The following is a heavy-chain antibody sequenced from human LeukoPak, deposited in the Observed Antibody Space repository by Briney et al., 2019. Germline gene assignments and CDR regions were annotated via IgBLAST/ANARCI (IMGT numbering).Heavy chain of an antibody. CDR1: GFTXSSSW. CDR2: IYKDGKI. CDR3: ASRHCSGGDCYFAGADPFDH. D-gene: IGHD2-21*01. Sequence: GXLRLSCAASGFTXSSSWMSWVRQAPGKGLEWVSVIYKDGKIYYIDSVKGRFTISRDTSKNTLYLQMNSLRVEDTAVYYCASRHCSGGDCYFAGADPFDHWGQGTLVTVSS. V-gene: IGHV3-53*01. J-gene: IGHJ4*02.